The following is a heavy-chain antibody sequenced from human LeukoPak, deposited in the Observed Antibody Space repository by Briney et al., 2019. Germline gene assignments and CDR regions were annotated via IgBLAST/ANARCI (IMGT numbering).Heavy chain of an antibody. CDR1: GFTFSNAW. CDR3: TTQRSRITMVRGVIRSDQ. J-gene: IGHJ4*02. CDR2: IKSKTDGGTT. V-gene: IGHV3-15*01. Sequence: PGGSLRLSCAASGFTFSNAWMSWVRQGPGKGLEWVGRIKSKTDGGTTDYAAPVKGRFTLSRDDSKNTLYLQMNSLKTEDTAVYYCTTQRSRITMVRGVIRSDQWGQGTLVTVSS. D-gene: IGHD3-10*01.